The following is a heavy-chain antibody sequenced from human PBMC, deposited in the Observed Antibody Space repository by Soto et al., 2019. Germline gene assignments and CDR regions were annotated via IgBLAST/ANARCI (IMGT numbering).Heavy chain of an antibody. CDR1: GFTFSSYS. CDR2: ISSSGSTI. J-gene: IGHJ3*02. CDR3: ARPAYCGGDCYGINDAFDI. V-gene: IGHV3-48*01. D-gene: IGHD2-21*02. Sequence: EVQLVESGGGLVQPGGSLRLSCAASGFTFSSYSMNWVRQAPGKGLEWVSYISSSGSTIFYADYVKGRFTITRDNAKNSLYLQMNSLRAEDTAVYYCARPAYCGGDCYGINDAFDIWGQGTMVTVSS.